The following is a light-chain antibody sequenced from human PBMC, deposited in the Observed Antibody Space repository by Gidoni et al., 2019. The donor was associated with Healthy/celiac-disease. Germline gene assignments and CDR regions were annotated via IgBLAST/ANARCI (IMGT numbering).Light chain of an antibody. V-gene: IGLV2-14*03. CDR2: DVS. CDR3: SSYTSSSPYV. CDR1: SSDVGGYNY. Sequence: QSALTQPAYVAGSPGQAITISCTGTSSDVGGYNYVSWYQQHPGKAPKLLIYDVSHRPSGVSTRFSGSKSGNTASLTISGLQAEDESDYYCSSYTSSSPYVFGTGTKVTVL. J-gene: IGLJ1*01.